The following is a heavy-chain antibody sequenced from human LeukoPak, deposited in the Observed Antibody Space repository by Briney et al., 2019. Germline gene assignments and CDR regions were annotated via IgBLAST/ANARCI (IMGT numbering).Heavy chain of an antibody. J-gene: IGHJ4*02. CDR1: GFTFSNYA. CDR3: AKLTGVAAPGF. Sequence: AGGSLRLSCAASGFTFSNYAMSWVRQAPGKGLEWVSAISGSGGTTYYADSVKGRFTISRDNSRDTLFLQMNSLRAEDTAVYYCAKLTGVAAPGFWGQGTLVTVSS. V-gene: IGHV3-23*01. D-gene: IGHD6-19*01. CDR2: ISGSGGTT.